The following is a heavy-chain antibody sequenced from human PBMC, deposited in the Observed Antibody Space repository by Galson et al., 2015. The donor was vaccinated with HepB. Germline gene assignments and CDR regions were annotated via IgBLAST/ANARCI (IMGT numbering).Heavy chain of an antibody. Sequence: SETLSLTCTVPDDSISNYYWSWIRQPPGKGLQWIGYIYYSGSTSYNPSPKSRVTISVDTSKTQFSLKLRSVTAADTAVYYCARVYNWNYYHYMDVWGKGTTVTVSS. CDR1: DDSISNYY. J-gene: IGHJ6*03. CDR3: ARVYNWNYYHYMDV. V-gene: IGHV4-59*01. CDR2: IYYSGST. D-gene: IGHD1-20*01.